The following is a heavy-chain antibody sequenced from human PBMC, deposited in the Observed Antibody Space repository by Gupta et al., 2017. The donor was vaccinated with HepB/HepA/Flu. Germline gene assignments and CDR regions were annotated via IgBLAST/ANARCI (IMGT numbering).Heavy chain of an antibody. V-gene: IGHV3-7*04. J-gene: IGHJ6*02. CDR1: GFTFSSYW. Sequence: EVQLVESGGGLVQPGGSLRLSCAASGFTFSSYWISWVRQAPGKGLEWVANIKQDGSEKYYVDSVKGRFTISRDNAKNSLYLQMNSLRAEDTAVYYCARGGLFIGDYGFHGYYGMDVWGQGTTVTVSS. CDR3: ARGGLFIGDYGFHGYYGMDV. D-gene: IGHD4-17*01. CDR2: IKQDGSEK.